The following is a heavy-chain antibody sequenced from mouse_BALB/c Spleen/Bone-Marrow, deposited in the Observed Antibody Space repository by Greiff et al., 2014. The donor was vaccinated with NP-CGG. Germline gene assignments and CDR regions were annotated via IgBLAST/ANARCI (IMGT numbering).Heavy chain of an antibody. D-gene: IGHD2-10*02. CDR3: ARSGERYGAMDY. CDR2: ISDGGSYT. J-gene: IGHJ4*01. Sequence: DVKLVESGGGLVKPGGSLKLSCAVSGFTFSDYYMCWIRQTPEKRLEWVATISDGGSYTYYPDSVKGRFTISRDNAKNSLYLQMSSLKSEDTAMYYCARSGERYGAMDYWGQGTSVTVSS. CDR1: GFTFSDYY. V-gene: IGHV5-4*02.